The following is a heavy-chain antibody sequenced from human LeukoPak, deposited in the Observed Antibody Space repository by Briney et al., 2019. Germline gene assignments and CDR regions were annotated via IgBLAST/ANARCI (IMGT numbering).Heavy chain of an antibody. CDR3: AREVGGQQLVQGYYYYMDV. V-gene: IGHV4-59*01. Sequence: PSETLSLSCTVSGGSISSYYRSWIRQPPGKGLEWIGYINYSGSTNYNPSLKSRVSISVDTSKNQFSLKLSSVTAADTAVYYWAREVGGQQLVQGYYYYMDVWGKGTTVTVSS. CDR2: INYSGST. J-gene: IGHJ6*03. D-gene: IGHD6-13*01. CDR1: GGSISSYY.